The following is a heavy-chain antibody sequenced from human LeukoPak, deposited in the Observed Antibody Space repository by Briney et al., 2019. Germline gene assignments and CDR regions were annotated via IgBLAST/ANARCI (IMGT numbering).Heavy chain of an antibody. V-gene: IGHV3-53*01. CDR3: ARDFSN. D-gene: IGHD2/OR15-2a*01. J-gene: IGHJ4*02. CDR1: GFSFNNYG. Sequence: GGSLRLSCVASGFSFNNYGTHWVRQAPGKGLEWVSVIYSGGSTYYADSVKGRFTISRDNSKNTLYLQMNSLRAEDTAVYYCARDFSNWGQGTLVTVSS. CDR2: IYSGGST.